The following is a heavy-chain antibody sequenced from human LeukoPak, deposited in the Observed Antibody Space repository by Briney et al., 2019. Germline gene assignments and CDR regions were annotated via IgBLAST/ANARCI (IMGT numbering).Heavy chain of an antibody. D-gene: IGHD5-12*01. Sequence: GGSLRLSCAASGFTFSSYSMNWVRQAPGKGLEWVSYISSSSSTIYYADSVKGRFTISRDNAKNSLYLQMNSLRAEDTAVYYCAGVVATPDDAFDIWGQGTIVTVSS. CDR3: AGVVATPDDAFDI. V-gene: IGHV3-48*01. CDR2: ISSSSSTI. CDR1: GFTFSSYS. J-gene: IGHJ3*02.